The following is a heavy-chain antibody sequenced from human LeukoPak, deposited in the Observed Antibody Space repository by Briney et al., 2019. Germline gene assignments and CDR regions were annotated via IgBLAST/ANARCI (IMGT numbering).Heavy chain of an antibody. CDR2: ISGSGAFI. V-gene: IGHV3-21*01. Sequence: GRSLRTSSAASEFTFVGDSMNWFRQAPGKGLEWVSSISGSGAFIYYADSVKGRFTISRDNARNSLDLQMNSLRAEDTAVYYCAKGPMKWELLPGSYFDYWGQGTLITVSS. D-gene: IGHD1-26*01. CDR3: AKGPMKWELLPGSYFDY. CDR1: EFTFVGDS. J-gene: IGHJ4*02.